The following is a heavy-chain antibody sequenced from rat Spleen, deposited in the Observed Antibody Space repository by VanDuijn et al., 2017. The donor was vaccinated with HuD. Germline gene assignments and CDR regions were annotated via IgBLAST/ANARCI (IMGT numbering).Heavy chain of an antibody. Sequence: QVQLKESGPGLVQPSETLSLTCTVSGFSLTSYTVTWVRQPPGKSLMWMGTVWASGNTNFNSAVQSRLRISRDTSKRQVFLRIKSLQPEDTGTYYCVRHEPQDYFAYWGQGLLVTVSS. CDR3: VRHEPQDYFAY. V-gene: IGHV2-72*01. CDR1: GFSLTSYT. CDR2: VWASGNT. J-gene: IGHJ2*01.